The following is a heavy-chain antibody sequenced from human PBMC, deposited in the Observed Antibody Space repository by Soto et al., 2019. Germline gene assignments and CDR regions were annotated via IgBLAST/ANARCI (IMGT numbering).Heavy chain of an antibody. CDR3: AKALRANSGAFDI. V-gene: IGHV3-9*01. CDR1: GFTFDDYA. D-gene: IGHD3-10*01. J-gene: IGHJ3*02. CDR2: ITWNSGSI. Sequence: EVQLVESGGGLVQPGRSLRLSCAASGFTFDDYAIHWVRQAPGKGLEWVSGITWNSGSIVYADSVKGRFTISRDNAKNSLYLQMNSLRVEDTALYYCAKALRANSGAFDIWGQGTMVTVSS.